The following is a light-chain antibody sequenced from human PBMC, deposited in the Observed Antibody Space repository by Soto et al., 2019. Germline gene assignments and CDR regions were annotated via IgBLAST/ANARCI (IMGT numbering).Light chain of an antibody. CDR2: AAS. Sequence: DIQMTHSPSTLSASVGDTVTITCRASESIDNWLAWYQQKPWKAPKLLIFAASTLVRGVPSRFSGRGSGTEFTLQISSLQADDYATLYGQQYHTDGTLGXGPKVDI. V-gene: IGKV1-5*01. CDR3: QQYHTDGT. J-gene: IGKJ1*01. CDR1: ESIDNW.